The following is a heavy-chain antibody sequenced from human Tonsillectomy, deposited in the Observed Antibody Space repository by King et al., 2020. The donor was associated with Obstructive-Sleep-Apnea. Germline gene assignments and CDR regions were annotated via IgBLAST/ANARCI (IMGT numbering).Heavy chain of an antibody. CDR1: GYSFTSYW. CDR3: AGSETTRGYCSSTSCYEYYFDY. Sequence: QLVQSGAEVKKPGESLKISCKGSGYSFTSYWIGWVRQMPGKGLEWMGIIYPGDSDTRYSPSFQGQDTIPADKSISTAYLQWSSLKASDTAMYYFAGSETTRGYCSSTSCYEYYFDYWGQGTLVTVSS. CDR2: IYPGDSDT. J-gene: IGHJ4*02. V-gene: IGHV5-51*01. D-gene: IGHD2-2*01.